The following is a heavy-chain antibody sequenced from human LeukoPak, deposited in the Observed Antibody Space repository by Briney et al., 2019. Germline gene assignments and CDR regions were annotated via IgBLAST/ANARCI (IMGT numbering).Heavy chain of an antibody. V-gene: IGHV4-59*08. D-gene: IGHD3-22*01. Sequence: SSETLSLTCTVSGGAISSYYWSWIRQPPGKGLEWIGYIYYSGSTKYNPSLKSRVTISVDTSKNQFSLKLSSVAAADTAVYYCARTTSNYYDSSGYFDYWGQGTLVTVSS. CDR2: IYYSGST. CDR1: GGAISSYY. J-gene: IGHJ4*02. CDR3: ARTTSNYYDSSGYFDY.